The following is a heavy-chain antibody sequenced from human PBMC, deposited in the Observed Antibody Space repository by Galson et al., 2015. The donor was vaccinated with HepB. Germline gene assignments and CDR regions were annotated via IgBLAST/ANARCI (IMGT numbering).Heavy chain of an antibody. CDR1: GYTLTELF. CDR3: ATDPYYYDTGGYLD. D-gene: IGHD3-22*01. J-gene: IGHJ4*02. CDR2: FDPEDGER. V-gene: IGHV1-24*01. Sequence: SVKVSCKVSGYTLTELFIYWVRQAPGKGLEWMGGFDPEDGERIYAQEFQGRVTMTEDTSTDTAYMELSSLRSEDTAVYYCATDPYYYDTGGYLDWGQGTLVTVSS.